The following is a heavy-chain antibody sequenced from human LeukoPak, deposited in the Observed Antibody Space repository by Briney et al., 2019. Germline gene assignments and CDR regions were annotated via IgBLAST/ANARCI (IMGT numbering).Heavy chain of an antibody. Sequence: GGSLRLSCAASGFTFDDYAMHWVRQAPGKGLEWVSGISWNSGSIGYADSVKGRFTISRDNAKNSLYLQMNSLRAEDTALYYCAKSIAVAGTLFGFDYWGQGTLVTVSA. CDR1: GFTFDDYA. CDR2: ISWNSGSI. J-gene: IGHJ4*02. V-gene: IGHV3-9*01. CDR3: AKSIAVAGTLFGFDY. D-gene: IGHD6-19*01.